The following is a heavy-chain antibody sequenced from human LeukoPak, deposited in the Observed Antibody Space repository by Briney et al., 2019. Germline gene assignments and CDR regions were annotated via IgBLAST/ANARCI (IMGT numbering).Heavy chain of an antibody. CDR1: GGSISTYY. CDR2: IYTSGST. CDR3: ARDSGHYGIGL. Sequence: SETLSLTCTVPGGSISTYYWSWIRQPAGKGLEWIGRIYTSGSTNYNPSLKGRVTMSVDTSKNQFSLKLSSVTAADTAVYYCARDSGHYGIGLWGQGTLVTVSS. J-gene: IGHJ4*02. V-gene: IGHV4-4*07. D-gene: IGHD4-17*01.